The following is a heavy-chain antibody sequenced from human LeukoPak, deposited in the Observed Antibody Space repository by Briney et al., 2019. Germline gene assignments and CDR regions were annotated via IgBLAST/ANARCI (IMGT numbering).Heavy chain of an antibody. CDR1: GGSISSYY. D-gene: IGHD3-10*01. Sequence: SETLSLTCTVSGGSISSYYWSWIRQPPGKGLEWIGYIYYSGSTNYNPSLKSRVTISVDTSKNQFSLKLSSVTAADTAVYYCARDPRGRPDGDQYFDFWGQGTLVTVSS. CDR2: IYYSGST. J-gene: IGHJ4*02. CDR3: ARDPRGRPDGDQYFDF. V-gene: IGHV4-59*12.